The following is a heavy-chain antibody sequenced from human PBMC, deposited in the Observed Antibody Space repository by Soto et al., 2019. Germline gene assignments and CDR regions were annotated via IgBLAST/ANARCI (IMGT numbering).Heavy chain of an antibody. CDR2: ISYDGSKK. CDR1: GLTFSSYG. V-gene: IGHV3-30*18. J-gene: IGHJ6*02. Sequence: QVYLVESGRGVVQPGRSLRLSCAVSGLTFSSYGMHWVRQAPGKGLEWVAVISYDGSKKYYADSVKGRFTISRDNSKNTVYLQMNSLRPEDTAVYYCAKSSTAEYYYYGMDVWGQGTTVTVSS. CDR3: AKSSTAEYYYYGMDV. D-gene: IGHD4-4*01.